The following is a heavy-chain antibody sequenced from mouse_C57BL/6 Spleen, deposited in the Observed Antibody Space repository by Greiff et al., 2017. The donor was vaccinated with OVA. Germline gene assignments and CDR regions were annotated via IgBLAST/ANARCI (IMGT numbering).Heavy chain of an antibody. V-gene: IGHV5-16*01. CDR3: ARGPEFAY. J-gene: IGHJ3*01. CDR2: INYDGSST. Sequence: EVMLVESEGGLVQPGSSMKLSCTASGFTFSDYYMAWVRQVPEKGLEWVANINYDGSSTYYLDSLKSRFIISRDNAKNILYLQMSSLKSEDTATYYCARGPEFAYWGQGTLVTVSA. CDR1: GFTFSDYY.